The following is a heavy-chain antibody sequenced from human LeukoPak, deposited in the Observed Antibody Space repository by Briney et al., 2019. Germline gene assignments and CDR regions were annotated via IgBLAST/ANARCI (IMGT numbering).Heavy chain of an antibody. D-gene: IGHD3-22*01. CDR1: GFTFSSYS. CDR3: ARDYGDYYYDSSGYSDY. J-gene: IGHJ4*02. CDR2: ISSSSSYI. V-gene: IGHV3-21*01. Sequence: PGGSLRPSCAASGFTFSSYSMNWVRQAPGKGLEWVSSISSSSSYIYYADSVKGRFTISRDNAKNSLYLQMNSLRAEDTAVYYCARDYGDYYYDSSGYSDYWGQGTLVTVSS.